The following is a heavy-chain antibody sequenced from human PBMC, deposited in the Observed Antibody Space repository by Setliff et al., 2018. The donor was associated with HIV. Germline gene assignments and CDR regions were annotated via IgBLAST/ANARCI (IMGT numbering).Heavy chain of an antibody. J-gene: IGHJ4*02. CDR3: ARDVGVYDYVWGSYRQSGFDY. V-gene: IGHV4-31*03. CDR2: IYYSGST. CDR1: GGSISSGGYY. D-gene: IGHD3-16*02. Sequence: TLSLTCTVSGGSISSGGYYWSWIRQHPGKGLEWIGYIYYSGSTYYNPSLKSRVTISVDTSKNQFSLKLSSVTAADTAVYYCARDVGVYDYVWGSYRQSGFDYWGQGTLVTVSS.